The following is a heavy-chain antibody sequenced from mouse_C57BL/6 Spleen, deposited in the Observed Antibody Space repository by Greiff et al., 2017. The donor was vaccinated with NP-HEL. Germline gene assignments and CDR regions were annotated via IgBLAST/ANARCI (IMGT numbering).Heavy chain of an antibody. CDR2: IYPGSGNT. J-gene: IGHJ2*01. CDR1: GYTFTDYY. V-gene: IGHV1-76*01. CDR3: ARTGTGYYFDY. D-gene: IGHD4-1*01. Sequence: QVQLQQSGAELVRPGASVKLSCKASGYTFTDYYINWVKQRPGQGLEWIARIYPGSGNTYYNEKFKGKATLTAEKSSSTAYMQLSSLTSEDSAVYFCARTGTGYYFDYWGQGTTLTVSS.